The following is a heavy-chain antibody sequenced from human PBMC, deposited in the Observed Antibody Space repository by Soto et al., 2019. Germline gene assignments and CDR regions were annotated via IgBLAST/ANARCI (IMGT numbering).Heavy chain of an antibody. V-gene: IGHV2-5*02. CDR1: GFSLTTDRVG. CDR2: IYWDDSK. Sequence: QITLKESGPTLVKPTQTLTLTCTFSGFSLTTDRVGVGWIRQPPGEALEWLAVIYWDDSKTYRPSLESRLTLTNDTPKNQVALTMTNMYSLDTATYYCAHAYGGRSLYWGQGTLVTVSS. J-gene: IGHJ4*02. D-gene: IGHD1-26*01. CDR3: AHAYGGRSLY.